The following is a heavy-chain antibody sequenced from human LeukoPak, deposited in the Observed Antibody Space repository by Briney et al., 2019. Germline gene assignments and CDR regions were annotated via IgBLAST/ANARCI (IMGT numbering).Heavy chain of an antibody. CDR2: INHSGST. V-gene: IGHV4-34*01. J-gene: IGHJ4*02. Sequence: SETLSLTCAVFGGSFSGYYWSCIRQTPGKGLEWIGEINHSGSTHYNPSLKSRVTISADTSKNQFSLKLTSVTAADAAVYYCASGTRYNPFDYWGQGTRVTASS. CDR3: ASGTRYNPFDY. CDR1: GGSFSGYY. D-gene: IGHD3-16*02.